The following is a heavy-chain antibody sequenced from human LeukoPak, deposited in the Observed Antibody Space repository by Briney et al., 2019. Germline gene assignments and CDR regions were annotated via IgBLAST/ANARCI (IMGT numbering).Heavy chain of an antibody. V-gene: IGHV4-30-4*08. CDR1: GGSISSGDYY. CDR2: IYYSGST. J-gene: IGHJ4*02. D-gene: IGHD4-17*01. CDR3: ARDRSYGDYLFDY. Sequence: PSETLSLTCTVSGGSISSGDYYWSWIRQPPGKGLEWIGYIYYSGSTDYSPSLMSRVTISVDTSKNQFSLKLSSVTAADTAVYYCARDRSYGDYLFDYWGQGTLVTVSS.